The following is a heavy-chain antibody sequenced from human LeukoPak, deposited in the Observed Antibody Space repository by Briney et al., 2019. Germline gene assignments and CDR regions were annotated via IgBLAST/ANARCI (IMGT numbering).Heavy chain of an antibody. D-gene: IGHD3-22*01. J-gene: IGHJ6*02. CDR2: ISWDGGST. CDR3: AKANEGYDSSGSQYYYYYGMDV. V-gene: IGHV3-43*01. CDR1: GFTFDDYT. Sequence: GGSLRLSCAASGFTFDDYTMHWVRQAPGKGLEWVSLISWDGGSTYYADSVKGRFTISRDNSKNSLYLQMNSLRTEDTALYYCAKANEGYDSSGSQYYYYYGMDVWGQGTTVTVSS.